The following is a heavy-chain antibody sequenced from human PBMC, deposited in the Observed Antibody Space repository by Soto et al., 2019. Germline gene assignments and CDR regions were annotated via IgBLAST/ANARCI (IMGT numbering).Heavy chain of an antibody. Sequence: EVQLVESGGGLVQPGGSLRLTCAASGFPFSIYSMNWVRQAPGKGLVWFSYNNSDTNTIKYADSVKGRFTLSRDQAKNLVHLLMNSLSDEDTAVYFCARSVVGHFDYWGQGTVVTVSS. CDR2: NNSDTNTI. CDR3: ARSVVGHFDY. V-gene: IGHV3-48*02. J-gene: IGHJ4*02. CDR1: GFPFSIYS. D-gene: IGHD2-15*01.